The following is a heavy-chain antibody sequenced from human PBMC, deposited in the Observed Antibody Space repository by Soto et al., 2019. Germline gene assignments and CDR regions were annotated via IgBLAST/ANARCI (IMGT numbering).Heavy chain of an antibody. D-gene: IGHD6-19*01. CDR2: IDPSDSYT. Sequence: GESLKISCKGSGYSFTSYWISWVRQMAGKGLEWMGRIDPSDSYTNYSPSFQGHVTISADKSISTAYLQWSSLKASDTAMYYCARQRIAVAGSENWFDPWGQGTLVTVS. CDR1: GYSFTSYW. J-gene: IGHJ5*02. CDR3: ARQRIAVAGSENWFDP. V-gene: IGHV5-10-1*01.